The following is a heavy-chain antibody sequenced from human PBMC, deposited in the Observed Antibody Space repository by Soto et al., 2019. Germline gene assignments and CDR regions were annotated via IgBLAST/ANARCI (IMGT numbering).Heavy chain of an antibody. CDR2: IYYSGST. V-gene: IGHV4-59*01. CDR3: ARDGYYYDSSGYYE. Sequence: SETLSLTCTVSGGSISSYYWSWIRQPPGKGLEWIGYIYYSGSTNYNPSLKSRVTISVDTSKNQFSLKLSSVTAADTAVYYCARDGYYYDSSGYYEWGQGTLVTVSS. J-gene: IGHJ4*02. D-gene: IGHD3-22*01. CDR1: GGSISSYY.